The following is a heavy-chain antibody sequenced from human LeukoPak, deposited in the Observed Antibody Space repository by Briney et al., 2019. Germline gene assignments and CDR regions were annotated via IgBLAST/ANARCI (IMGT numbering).Heavy chain of an antibody. CDR1: RGSFNIYY. J-gene: IGHJ4*02. V-gene: IGHV4-34*01. CDR2: INHNGRT. Sequence: SETLSLTCAVNRGSFNIYYWTWIRQPPGGGLEWIGEINHNGRTSYNPSLKSRVTISIDTSKNQFSLKLTSVTAADTAVYYCARGTWSRELDYWGQGSLVTVSS. CDR3: ARGTWSRELDY. D-gene: IGHD3-3*01.